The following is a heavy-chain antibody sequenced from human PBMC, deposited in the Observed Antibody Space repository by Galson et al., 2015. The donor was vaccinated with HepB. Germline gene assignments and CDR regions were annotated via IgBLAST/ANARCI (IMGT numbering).Heavy chain of an antibody. D-gene: IGHD2-21*02. CDR2: IYGSGNS. Sequence: ETLSLTCDVSGGSISTFYWSWVRQSAGRGLEWIGRIYGSGNSNYNPSLKSRVSMSVDTSNHHFSLNLASVTAADTAVYFCTRGCSGGHCHSGYGIDVWGQGIPVIVS. J-gene: IGHJ6*02. CDR3: TRGCSGGHCHSGYGIDV. CDR1: GGSISTFY. V-gene: IGHV4-4*07.